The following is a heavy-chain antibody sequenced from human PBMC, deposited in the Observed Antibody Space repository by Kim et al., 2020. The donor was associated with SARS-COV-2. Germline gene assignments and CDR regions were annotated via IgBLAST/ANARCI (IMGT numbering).Heavy chain of an antibody. Sequence: ASVKVSCKASGYPFINFAIHWVRQAPGKRLEWMGWISPANGKTRFSQNFQDRVTLVADTSASTAYMELSSLTSEDVAVYFCARRGDGSSGFQDAFDFWGQ. D-gene: IGHD3-22*01. CDR2: ISPANGKT. V-gene: IGHV1-3*01. CDR3: ARRGDGSSGFQDAFDF. CDR1: GYPFINFA. J-gene: IGHJ3*01.